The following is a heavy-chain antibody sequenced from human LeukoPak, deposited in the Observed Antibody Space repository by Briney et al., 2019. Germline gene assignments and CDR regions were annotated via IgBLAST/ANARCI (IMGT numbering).Heavy chain of an antibody. Sequence: QPGGSLRLSCAASGFIFSSYEMNWVRQAPGKGLEWVSYISTGGITIYYADSVKGRFTISRDNAKISLYLQMNSLRAEDTAVYYCARGNCSSASCYTDFDSWGQGTLVTVSS. J-gene: IGHJ4*02. V-gene: IGHV3-48*03. CDR1: GFIFSSYE. D-gene: IGHD2-2*02. CDR2: ISTGGITI. CDR3: ARGNCSSASCYTDFDS.